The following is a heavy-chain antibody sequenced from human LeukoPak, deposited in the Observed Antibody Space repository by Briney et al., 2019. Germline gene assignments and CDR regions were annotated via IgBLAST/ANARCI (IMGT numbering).Heavy chain of an antibody. Sequence: PSETLSLTCTVSGGSISSSSYYWGWIRRPPGKGLEWIGSIYYSGSTYYNPSLKSRVTISVDTSKNQFSLKLSSVTAADTAVYYCARVQRTVVTYFDYWGQGTLVTVSS. CDR1: GGSISSSSYY. J-gene: IGHJ4*02. CDR2: IYYSGST. D-gene: IGHD4-23*01. V-gene: IGHV4-39*07. CDR3: ARVQRTVVTYFDY.